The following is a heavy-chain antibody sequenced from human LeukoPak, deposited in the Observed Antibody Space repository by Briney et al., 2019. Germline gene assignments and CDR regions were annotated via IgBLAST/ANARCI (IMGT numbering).Heavy chain of an antibody. Sequence: PGRSLRLSCAASGFTFDDYAMHWVRQPPGKSLEWVSLISGDGGSTYYADSVKGRFTVSRDNSKNSLYLQMNSLRTEDTALYYCAKDISRNFVVVPAADYWGQGTLVTVSS. J-gene: IGHJ4*02. CDR3: AKDISRNFVVVPAADY. V-gene: IGHV3-43*02. CDR1: GFTFDDYA. CDR2: ISGDGGST. D-gene: IGHD2-2*01.